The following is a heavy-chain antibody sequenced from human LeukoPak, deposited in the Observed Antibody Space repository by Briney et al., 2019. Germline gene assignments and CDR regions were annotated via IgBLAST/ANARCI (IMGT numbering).Heavy chain of an antibody. CDR2: IKQDESEK. J-gene: IGHJ4*02. D-gene: IGHD3-10*01. V-gene: IGHV3-7*04. CDR3: ARAPMVRGVNVDY. CDR1: GFTLSSAW. Sequence: GGSLRLSCAAYGFTLSSAWMMSWVRQAPGKGLEWVANIKQDESEKFYVGSVKGRFSISRDNAKNSLHLQMNSLRAEDTAVYYCARAPMVRGVNVDYWGQGTLVTVSS.